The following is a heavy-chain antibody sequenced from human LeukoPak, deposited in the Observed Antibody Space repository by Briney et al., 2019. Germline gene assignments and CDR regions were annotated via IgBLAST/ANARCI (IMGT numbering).Heavy chain of an antibody. Sequence: PSETLSLTCTVSGVSISSYYWSWIRQPPGKGLEWVGYIYYSGSTNYKPSLKSRVTISVDTSKNQYSLKLSSVTAADTAVYYCARGGYYGSGNDFRFDPWGQGTLVTVSS. V-gene: IGHV4-59*01. CDR1: GVSISSYY. CDR3: ARGGYYGSGNDFRFDP. CDR2: IYYSGST. J-gene: IGHJ5*02. D-gene: IGHD3-10*01.